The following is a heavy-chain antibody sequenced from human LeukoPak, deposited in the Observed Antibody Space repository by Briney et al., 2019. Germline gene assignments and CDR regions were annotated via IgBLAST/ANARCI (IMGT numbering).Heavy chain of an antibody. Sequence: GGSLRLSCAASGFTFSSYAMHWVRQAPGKGLEWVAVISYDGSNKYYADSVRGRFTISRDNSKNTLYLQMNSLRAEDTAVYYCAKDLGRYFDWLAWGQGTLVTVSS. CDR1: GFTFSSYA. D-gene: IGHD3-9*01. CDR2: ISYDGSNK. CDR3: AKDLGRYFDWLA. J-gene: IGHJ5*02. V-gene: IGHV3-30-3*01.